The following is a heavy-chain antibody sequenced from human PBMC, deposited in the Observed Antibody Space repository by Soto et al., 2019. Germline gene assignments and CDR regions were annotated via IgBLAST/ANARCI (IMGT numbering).Heavy chain of an antibody. CDR3: ARGAGRAYHCDSSGCFGC. D-gene: IGHD3-22*01. J-gene: IGHJ4*02. V-gene: IGHV1-2*04. CDR2: INPNSGGT. CDR1: GYTFTGYY. Sequence: VSVKVSCKASGYTFTGYYMHWVRQAPGQGLEWMGWINPNSGGTNYAQKFQGWVTMTRDTSISTAYMELSRLRSDDKSVYYCARGAGRAYHCDSSGCFGCWGQGTMGAVSS.